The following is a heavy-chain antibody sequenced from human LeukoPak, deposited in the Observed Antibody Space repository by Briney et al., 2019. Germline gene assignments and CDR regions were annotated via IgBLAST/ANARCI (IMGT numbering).Heavy chain of an antibody. D-gene: IGHD3-3*01. Sequence: PSQTLSLTCTVSGGSITGGGFYWTWIRQHPGKGLEWIGYIYSSGSTYYNPSLKSRVTISVDTSKNQFSLKLSSVTAADTAVYYCARLGAGPTYYDFWSGYSSFYFDYWGQGTLVTVSS. J-gene: IGHJ4*02. CDR3: ARLGAGPTYYDFWSGYSSFYFDY. V-gene: IGHV4-31*03. CDR2: IYSSGST. CDR1: GGSITGGGFY.